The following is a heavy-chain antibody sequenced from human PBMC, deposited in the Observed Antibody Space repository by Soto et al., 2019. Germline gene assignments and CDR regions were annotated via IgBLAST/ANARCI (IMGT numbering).Heavy chain of an antibody. Sequence: ASVKVSCKASGYTFTGYYMDWVRQAPGQGLEWMGWINPNSGGTNYAQKFQGRVTMTRDTSISTAYMELSRLRSDDTAVYYCARDIAVGGYYYYGMDVWGQGTTVTVSS. CDR1: GYTFTGYY. D-gene: IGHD6-19*01. CDR2: INPNSGGT. CDR3: ARDIAVGGYYYYGMDV. J-gene: IGHJ6*02. V-gene: IGHV1-2*02.